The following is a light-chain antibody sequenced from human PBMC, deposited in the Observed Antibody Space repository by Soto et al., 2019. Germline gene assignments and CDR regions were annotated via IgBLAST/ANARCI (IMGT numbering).Light chain of an antibody. J-gene: IGKJ1*01. V-gene: IGKV2-28*01. CDR1: QSLLHSNGYNY. CDR3: MQPLQSWT. CDR2: LGS. Sequence: DIVMTQSPLSLPVIPGEPASISCRSSQSLLHSNGYNYLDWYLQKPGQSPQLLIYLGSNRASGVPDRFSGSGSGTDFTLKISRVEAEDVGVYYCMQPLQSWTFG.